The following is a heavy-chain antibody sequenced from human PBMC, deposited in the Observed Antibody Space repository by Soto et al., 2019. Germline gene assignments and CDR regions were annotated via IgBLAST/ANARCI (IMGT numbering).Heavy chain of an antibody. CDR3: ARADGSGSYYNDG. CDR2: IIPIFGTA. J-gene: IGHJ4*02. CDR1: GGTFSSYA. Sequence: GASVKVSCKASGGTFSSYAISWVRQAPGQGLEWMGGIIPIFGTANYAQKFQGRVTITADESTSTAYMELRSLRSDDTAVYYCARADGSGSYYNDGWGQGTLVTVSS. D-gene: IGHD3-10*01. V-gene: IGHV1-69*13.